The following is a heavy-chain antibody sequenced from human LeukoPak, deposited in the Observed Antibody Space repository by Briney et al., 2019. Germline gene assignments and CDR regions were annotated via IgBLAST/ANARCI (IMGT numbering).Heavy chain of an antibody. D-gene: IGHD3-10*01. Sequence: GGSLRLSCAASGFTFSDYYMSWIRQAPGKGLEWVSYISSSGSTIYYADSVKGRFTISRDNSKNTLYLQMNSLRAEDTAVYYCAKDAVTYYYGSGSYQWFDPWGQGTLVTVSS. V-gene: IGHV3-11*01. J-gene: IGHJ5*02. CDR2: ISSSGSTI. CDR1: GFTFSDYY. CDR3: AKDAVTYYYGSGSYQWFDP.